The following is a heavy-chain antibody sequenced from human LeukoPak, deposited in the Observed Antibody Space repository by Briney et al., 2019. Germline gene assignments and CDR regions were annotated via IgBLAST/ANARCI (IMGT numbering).Heavy chain of an antibody. CDR1: GFTVSITY. D-gene: IGHD3-22*01. J-gene: IGHJ4*02. CDR2: IYSGGST. V-gene: IGHV3-53*04. Sequence: GGSLRLSCAASGFTVSITYMSWVRQAPGKGLEWVSVIYSGGSTYYADSVKGRFTISRHNSKNTLYLQMNSLRAEDTAVYYCSSSGYYSQFDYWGQGTLVTVSS. CDR3: SSSGYYSQFDY.